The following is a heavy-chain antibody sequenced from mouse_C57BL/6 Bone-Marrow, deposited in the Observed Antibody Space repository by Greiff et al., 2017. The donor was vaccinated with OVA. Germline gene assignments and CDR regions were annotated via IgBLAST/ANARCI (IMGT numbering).Heavy chain of an antibody. Sequence: VQLQQSGAELVMPGASVKLSCKASGYTFTSYWMHWVKQRPGQGLEWIGEIDPSDSYTNYNQKFKGKSTLTVDKSSSTAYMQLNSLTSEDSAVYYCARRDDFDYWGQGTTLTVSA. CDR2: IDPSDSYT. D-gene: IGHD3-3*01. V-gene: IGHV1-69*01. CDR3: ARRDDFDY. CDR1: GYTFTSYW. J-gene: IGHJ2*01.